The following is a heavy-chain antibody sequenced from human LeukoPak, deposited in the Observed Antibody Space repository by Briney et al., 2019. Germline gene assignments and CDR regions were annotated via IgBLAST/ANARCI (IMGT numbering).Heavy chain of an antibody. V-gene: IGHV3-33*01. Sequence: GGSLRLSCAASGFTFNSYGIHWVRQAPGKGLEWVAVIWYDGNNKYYADSVKGRFTISRGSSKNTMYLQMNSLRAEDTAVYYCAREHTTVTSLLDYWGQGTLVTVSS. D-gene: IGHD4-17*01. J-gene: IGHJ4*02. CDR2: IWYDGNNK. CDR1: GFTFNSYG. CDR3: AREHTTVTSLLDY.